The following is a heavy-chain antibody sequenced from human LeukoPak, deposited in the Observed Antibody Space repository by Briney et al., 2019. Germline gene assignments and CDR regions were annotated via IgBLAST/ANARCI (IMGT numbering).Heavy chain of an antibody. D-gene: IGHD1-26*01. J-gene: IGHJ4*02. CDR1: GGSISSRSYY. V-gene: IGHV4-39*01. Sequence: PSETLSLTCAVSGGSISSRSYYWGWIRQPPGKGLEWIGSIYYSGSTYYNPSLKSRVTISVDTSKNQFSLKLSSVTAADTAVYYCARGLSLVGATNDYWGQGTLVTVSS. CDR3: ARGLSLVGATNDY. CDR2: IYYSGST.